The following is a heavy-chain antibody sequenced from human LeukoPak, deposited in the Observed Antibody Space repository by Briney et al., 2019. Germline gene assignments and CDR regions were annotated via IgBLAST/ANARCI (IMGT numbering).Heavy chain of an antibody. CDR3: ARCIVGSCYSEAGGGFDY. CDR1: GYTFTSYD. CDR2: MDPNSGNT. V-gene: IGHV1-8*01. Sequence: ASVKVSCKASGYTFTSYDINWVRQATGQGLEWMGWMDPNSGNTGYAQKFQGRVTMTRNTPISTAYMELSSLRSEDTAVYYCARCIVGSCYSEAGGGFDYWGQGTLVTVSS. D-gene: IGHD2-15*01. J-gene: IGHJ4*02.